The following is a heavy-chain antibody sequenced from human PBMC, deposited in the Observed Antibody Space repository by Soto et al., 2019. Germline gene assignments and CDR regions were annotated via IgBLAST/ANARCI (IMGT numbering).Heavy chain of an antibody. D-gene: IGHD1-7*01. CDR2: FSRDGDA. CDR1: TDSMNTSNNW. V-gene: IGHV4-4*02. Sequence: QVQLQESGPGLVKPSETLSLTSVVSTDSMNTSNNWWNWVRQPPAKRLEWIGEFSRDGDAGYNPSLNSLVTISVDKSKGQFSLAPSSVTAADTAVYSCARDTKAPTTQWYFDLWGRGTLVIVSS. J-gene: IGHJ2*01. CDR3: ARDTKAPTTQWYFDL.